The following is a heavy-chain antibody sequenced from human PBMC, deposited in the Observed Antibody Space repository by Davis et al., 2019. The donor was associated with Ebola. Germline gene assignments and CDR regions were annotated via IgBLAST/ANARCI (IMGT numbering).Heavy chain of an antibody. CDR3: AKDFTIFGVGGGMDV. J-gene: IGHJ6*02. CDR1: GFTFSSYG. CDR2: ISYDGSNK. V-gene: IGHV3-30*18. D-gene: IGHD3-3*01. Sequence: GESLKISCAASGFTFSSYGMHWVRQAPGKGLEWVAVISYDGSNKYYADSVKGRFTISRDNSKNTLYLQMNSLRAEDTAVYYCAKDFTIFGVGGGMDVWGQGTTVTVSS.